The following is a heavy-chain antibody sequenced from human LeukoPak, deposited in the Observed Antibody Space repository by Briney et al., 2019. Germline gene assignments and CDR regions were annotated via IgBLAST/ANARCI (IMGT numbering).Heavy chain of an antibody. CDR3: ARVAGSADY. CDR1: GYAFTSLD. J-gene: IGHJ4*02. D-gene: IGHD6-19*01. V-gene: IGHV1-8*01. CDR2: MNPNSGYT. Sequence: ASVKVSCKASGYAFTSLDINWVRQATGQGVEWMGWMNPNSGYTGSAQKFQGRLTMTRDTSISTAYMELTSLTSEDTAMYYCARVAGSADYWGQGTLVTVSS.